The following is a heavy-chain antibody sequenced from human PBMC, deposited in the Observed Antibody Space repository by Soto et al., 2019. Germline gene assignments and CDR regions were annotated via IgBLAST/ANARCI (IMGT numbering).Heavy chain of an antibody. Sequence: QVQLVQSGAEVKKPGSSVKVSCKASGGTFSSYAISWVRQAPGQGLEWMGGIIPIFGTANYAQKFQGRVTITADESTSIAYMELSSLRSEHTAVYYCARKIGYYDSRPYGMDVWGQGTTVTVSS. CDR3: ARKIGYYDSRPYGMDV. CDR2: IIPIFGTA. D-gene: IGHD3-22*01. V-gene: IGHV1-69*12. CDR1: GGTFSSYA. J-gene: IGHJ6*02.